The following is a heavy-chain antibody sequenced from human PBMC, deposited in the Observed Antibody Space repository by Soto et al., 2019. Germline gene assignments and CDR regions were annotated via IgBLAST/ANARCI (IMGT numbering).Heavy chain of an antibody. J-gene: IGHJ4*02. V-gene: IGHV4-39*01. CDR2: IYYSGST. CDR3: ARQLPDYGGYYFDY. CDR1: GGSISSSSYY. Sequence: PSETLSLTCTVSGGSISSSSYYWGWIRQPPGKGLEWIGSIYYSGSTYYNPSLKSRVTISVDTSKNQFSLKLSSVTAADTAVYYCARQLPDYGGYYFDYWGQGTLVTVSS. D-gene: IGHD4-17*01.